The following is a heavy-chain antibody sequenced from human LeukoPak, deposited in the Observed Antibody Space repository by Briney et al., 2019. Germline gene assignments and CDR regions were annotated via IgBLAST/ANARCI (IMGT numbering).Heavy chain of an antibody. CDR2: INPNSGGT. D-gene: IGHD2-2*01. Sequence: ASVKVSCKASGYTFTGYYMHWVRQAPGQGLEWMGWINPNSGGTNYAQKFQGRVTITADESTSTAYMELSSLRSEDTAVYYCARDARHRYCSSTGCYRGWLDPWGQETLVTVSS. V-gene: IGHV1-2*02. CDR1: GYTFTGYY. J-gene: IGHJ5*02. CDR3: ARDARHRYCSSTGCYRGWLDP.